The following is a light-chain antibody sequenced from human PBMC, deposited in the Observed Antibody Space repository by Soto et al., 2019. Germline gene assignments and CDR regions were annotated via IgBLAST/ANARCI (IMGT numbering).Light chain of an antibody. V-gene: IGKV1-39*01. CDR1: QSVSRY. Sequence: DVQITQSPSSLSALVGVRVTITCRASQSVSRYLNWYQHKPGKAPKLLINAASNLRSGVPSRFSGSGSGTDFTLTIDGLQPEDFAVYYCQQSYITPPITFGQGTRLEI. J-gene: IGKJ5*01. CDR3: QQSYITPPIT. CDR2: AAS.